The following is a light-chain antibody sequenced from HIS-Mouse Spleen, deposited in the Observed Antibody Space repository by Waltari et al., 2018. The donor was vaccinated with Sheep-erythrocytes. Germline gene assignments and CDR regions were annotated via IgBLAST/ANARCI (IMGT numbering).Light chain of an antibody. Sequence: QSALTQPASVSGSPGQSITISCTGTSSDVGSYNLVSWYQQHPGKAPKLMIYEGSKRPSGVSNRFSGLQAEDEADYYCCSYAGSSTPWVFGGGTKLTVL. CDR2: EGS. CDR1: SSDVGSYNL. J-gene: IGLJ3*02. V-gene: IGLV2-23*01. CDR3: CSYAGSSTPWV.